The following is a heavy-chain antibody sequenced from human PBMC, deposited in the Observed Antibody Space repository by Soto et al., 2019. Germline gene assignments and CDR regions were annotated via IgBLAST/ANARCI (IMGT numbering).Heavy chain of an antibody. CDR3: ARERFGAIYYYYGMDV. Sequence: GGSLRLSCAASGFTFSDHYMDWVRQAPGKGLEWVGRTRNKANSYTTEYAASVKGRFTISRDDSKNSLYLQMNSLKTEDTAVYYCARERFGAIYYYYGMDVWSQGTTVTVSS. J-gene: IGHJ6*02. V-gene: IGHV3-72*01. CDR2: TRNKANSYTT. D-gene: IGHD3-3*01. CDR1: GFTFSDHY.